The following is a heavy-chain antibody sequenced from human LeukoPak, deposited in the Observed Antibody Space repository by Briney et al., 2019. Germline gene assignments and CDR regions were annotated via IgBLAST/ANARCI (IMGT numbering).Heavy chain of an antibody. D-gene: IGHD3-3*01. CDR3: ARDYDFWSGLYN. CDR1: DGSISSSSYY. CDR2: IYYSGST. Sequence: PSETLSLTCTVSDGSISSSSYYWGWIRQPPGKRPEWIGSIYYSGSTYFNPPLKSRVTISVDTSKNQFSLKLSSVTAADTAVYYCARDYDFWSGLYNWGQGTLVTVSS. J-gene: IGHJ4*02. V-gene: IGHV4-39*07.